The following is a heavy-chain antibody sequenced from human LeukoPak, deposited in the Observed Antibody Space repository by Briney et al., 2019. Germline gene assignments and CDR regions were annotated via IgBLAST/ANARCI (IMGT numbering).Heavy chain of an antibody. CDR3: ARDHPYFYDRGGAHAFDI. Sequence: SETLSLTCTVSGGSISSSSYYWGWIRQPPGKGLEWIGSIYYSGSTYYNPSLKSRVTISVDTSENQFSLKLSSVTAADTAVYYCARDHPYFYDRGGAHAFDIWGQGTMVTVSS. V-gene: IGHV4-39*07. J-gene: IGHJ3*02. CDR2: IYYSGST. CDR1: GGSISSSSYY. D-gene: IGHD3-22*01.